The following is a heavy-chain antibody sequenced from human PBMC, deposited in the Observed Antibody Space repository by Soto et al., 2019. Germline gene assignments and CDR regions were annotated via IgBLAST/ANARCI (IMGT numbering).Heavy chain of an antibody. Sequence: QVQLQESGPGLVKPSETLSLTCTVSGGSVSSGSYYWSWIRQPPGKGLEWLGYIYYSGRTNYNPSHKSRVNISVDTSNDHISRNLRSVTAADTAVYYCARYSPLGIAAAGTGYDYGMDVWGQGTTVTVSS. CDR2: IYYSGRT. D-gene: IGHD6-13*01. CDR1: GGSVSSGSYY. J-gene: IGHJ6*02. V-gene: IGHV4-61*03. CDR3: ARYSPLGIAAAGTGYDYGMDV.